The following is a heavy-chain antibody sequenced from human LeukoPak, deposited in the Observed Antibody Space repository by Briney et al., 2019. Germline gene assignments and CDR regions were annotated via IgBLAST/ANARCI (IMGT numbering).Heavy chain of an antibody. Sequence: SQTLSLTCTVSGGSISSGDYYWSWIRQPPGKGLEWIGYIYYSGSTYYNPSLKSRVTISVDTSKNQFSLKLSSVTAADTAVYYCARADDYYGSGSPQVFDYWGQGTLVTVPS. CDR3: ARADDYYGSGSPQVFDY. CDR2: IYYSGST. D-gene: IGHD3-10*01. J-gene: IGHJ4*02. V-gene: IGHV4-30-4*01. CDR1: GGSISSGDYY.